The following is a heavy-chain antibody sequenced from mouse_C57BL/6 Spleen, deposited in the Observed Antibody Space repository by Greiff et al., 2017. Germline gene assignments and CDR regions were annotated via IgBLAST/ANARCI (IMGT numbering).Heavy chain of an antibody. J-gene: IGHJ4*01. V-gene: IGHV1-52*01. Sequence: VKLKQPGAELVRPGSSVKLSCKASGYTFTSYWMHWVKQRPIQGLEWIGNIDPSDSETHYNQKFKDKATLTVDKSSSTAYMQLSSLTSEDSAVYYCAITGTNAMDYWGQGTSVTVSS. CDR1: GYTFTSYW. CDR2: IDPSDSET. CDR3: AITGTNAMDY. D-gene: IGHD4-1*01.